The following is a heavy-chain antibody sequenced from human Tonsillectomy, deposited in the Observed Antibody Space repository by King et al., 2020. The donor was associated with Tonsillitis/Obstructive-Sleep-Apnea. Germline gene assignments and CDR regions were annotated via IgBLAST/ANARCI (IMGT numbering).Heavy chain of an antibody. CDR3: ITDGIAAAGRVY. Sequence: VQLVESGGGLVKPGGSLRLSCAASGSTFSNAWMNWVRQAPGKGLEWVGRIKSKTDGGTKDYAAPVKGRFTISRDDSKKTLYLQMNSLKIEDTAVYYCITDGIAAAGRVYWGQGTLVTVSS. J-gene: IGHJ4*02. D-gene: IGHD6-13*01. CDR1: GSTFSNAW. V-gene: IGHV3-15*07. CDR2: IKSKTDGGTK.